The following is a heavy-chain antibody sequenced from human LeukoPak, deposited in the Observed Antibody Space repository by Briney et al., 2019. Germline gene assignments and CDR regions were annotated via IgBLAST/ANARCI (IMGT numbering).Heavy chain of an antibody. Sequence: SETLSLTCTVSGGSISSYYWSWIRQPPGKGLEWIGYIYYSGSTSYNPSLKSRVTMSVDTSKKQISLKVRSVTAADTAVYYCARTTEDCSSTSCYLYWFDPWGQGTLVTVSS. CDR3: ARTTEDCSSTSCYLYWFDP. J-gene: IGHJ5*02. V-gene: IGHV4-59*01. CDR2: IYYSGST. D-gene: IGHD2-2*01. CDR1: GGSISSYY.